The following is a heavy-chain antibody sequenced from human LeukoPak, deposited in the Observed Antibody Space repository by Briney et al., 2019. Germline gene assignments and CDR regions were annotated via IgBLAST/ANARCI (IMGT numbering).Heavy chain of an antibody. V-gene: IGHV1-8*02. CDR2: MKSNNGHT. J-gene: IGHJ4*02. CDR3: ARGPPNWGMVGY. CDR1: GGTFSSYA. D-gene: IGHD7-27*01. Sequence: ASVKVSCKASGGTFSSYAISWVRQAPGQGLEWMGWMKSNNGHTGYAQKFQGGVTMTRDTSISTAYMELSSLTFEDTAVYYCARGPPNWGMVGYWGQGTLVTVSS.